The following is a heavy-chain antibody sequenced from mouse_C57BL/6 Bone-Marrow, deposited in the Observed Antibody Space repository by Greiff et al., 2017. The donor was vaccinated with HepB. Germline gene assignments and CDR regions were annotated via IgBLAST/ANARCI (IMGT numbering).Heavy chain of an antibody. D-gene: IGHD3-2*02. V-gene: IGHV5-6*01. CDR2: ISSGGSYT. CDR1: GFTFSSYG. CDR3: ARRDSSGDVLYFDY. J-gene: IGHJ2*01. Sequence: EVQLVESGGDLVKPGGSLKLSCAASGFTFSSYGLSWVRQTPDKRLEWVATISSGGSYTYYPDSVKGRFTISRDNAKNALYLQMSSLESEDTAMYDGARRDSSGDVLYFDYWGQGTTLTVSS.